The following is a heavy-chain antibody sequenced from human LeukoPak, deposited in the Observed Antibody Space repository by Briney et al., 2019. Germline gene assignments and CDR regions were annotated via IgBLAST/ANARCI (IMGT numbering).Heavy chain of an antibody. V-gene: IGHV4-39*01. CDR3: ASRSRFGELRFDY. CDR2: IYYTGST. Sequence: SETLSLTCTVSGGSISTSSYYWGWIRQPPGKGLEWIGSIYYTGSTYYNPSLNSRVTVSVDTSKNQFSLKLSSVTAADTAVYYCASRSRFGELRFDYWGQGTLVAVSS. J-gene: IGHJ4*02. D-gene: IGHD3-10*01. CDR1: GGSISTSSYY.